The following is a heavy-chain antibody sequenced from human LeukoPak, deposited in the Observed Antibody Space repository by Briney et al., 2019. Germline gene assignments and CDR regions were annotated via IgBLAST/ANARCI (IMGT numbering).Heavy chain of an antibody. CDR2: INPNSGGT. J-gene: IGHJ4*02. CDR3: ARDRGLDY. D-gene: IGHD1-26*01. V-gene: IGHV1-2*02. CDR1: GYTFTSYG. Sequence: ASVKVSCKASGYTFTSYGISWVRQAPGQGLEWMGWINPNSGGTNYAQKFQGRVTMTRDTSISTAYMELSRLRSDDTAVYYCARDRGLDYWGQGTLVTVSS.